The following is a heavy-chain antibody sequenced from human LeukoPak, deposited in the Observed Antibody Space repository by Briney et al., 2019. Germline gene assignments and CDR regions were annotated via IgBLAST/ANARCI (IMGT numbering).Heavy chain of an antibody. CDR2: IYYTGST. CDR3: ARNLIPEQLVLNF. CDR1: GGSISSRNW. V-gene: IGHV4-28*01. J-gene: IGHJ4*02. Sequence: KTSETLSLTCVVSGGSISSRNWWSWVRQPPGKGLEWIGYIYYTGSTNYNPSLKSRVTMSVDTSKNQFSLNLKSVTPEDTAVYYCARNLIPEQLVLNFWGQGTLVTVSS. D-gene: IGHD6-13*01.